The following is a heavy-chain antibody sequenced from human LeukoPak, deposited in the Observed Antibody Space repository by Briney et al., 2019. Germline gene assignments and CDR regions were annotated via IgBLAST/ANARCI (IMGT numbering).Heavy chain of an antibody. CDR3: AKGRGVATLPDY. D-gene: IGHD5-12*01. CDR2: ISYDGSNK. V-gene: IGHV3-30*18. J-gene: IGHJ4*02. Sequence: GRSLRLSCAASGFTFSSYGMHWVRQAPGKGREWVAVISYDGSNKYYADSVKGRFTIPRDNSKNTLYLQMNSLRAEDTAVYYCAKGRGVATLPDYWGQGTLVTVSS. CDR1: GFTFSSYG.